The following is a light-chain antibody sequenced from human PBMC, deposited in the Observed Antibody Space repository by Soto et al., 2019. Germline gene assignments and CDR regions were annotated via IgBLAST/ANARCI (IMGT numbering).Light chain of an antibody. Sequence: DIVMTQTPLSLSVTPGQPASISCKSSQSLLFSDGKTYFYWYLQKPGQPPQLLIYDVSNRFSGVPDRFSGSASGTDFTLKISRVEAEDIGIYYCMQPVQFPWTFGQGTKVEIK. CDR1: QSLLFSDGKTY. CDR2: DVS. V-gene: IGKV2D-29*01. J-gene: IGKJ1*01. CDR3: MQPVQFPWT.